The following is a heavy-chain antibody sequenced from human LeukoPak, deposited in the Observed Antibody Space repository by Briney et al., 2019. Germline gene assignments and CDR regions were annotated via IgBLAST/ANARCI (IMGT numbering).Heavy chain of an antibody. V-gene: IGHV3-15*01. CDR1: GFTFSNAW. CDR3: TTDPDYYDSSGYYYSFDY. J-gene: IGHJ4*02. D-gene: IGHD3-22*01. CDR2: IKSKTDGGTT. Sequence: GGSLRLSCAASGFTFSNAWMSWVRQAPGKGLEWVGRIKSKTDGGTTDYAAPVKGRFIISRDDSKNTLYLQMNSLKTEDTAVYYCTTDPDYYDSSGYYYSFDYWGQGTLVTVSS.